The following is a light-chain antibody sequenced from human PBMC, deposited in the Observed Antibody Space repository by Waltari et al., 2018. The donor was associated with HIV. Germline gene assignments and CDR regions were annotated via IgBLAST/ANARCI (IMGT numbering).Light chain of an antibody. CDR1: SSDVGGYNY. J-gene: IGLJ2*01. Sequence: QSALTQPASVSGSPGQSITISCTGTSSDVGGYNYVSWYQQHPGKAPKLMIYDVSNRPSEVSNRFSGAKSGNTASLTISGRQAEDEADYYCSSYTSSSTPLVIFGGGTKLTVL. V-gene: IGLV2-14*03. CDR2: DVS. CDR3: SSYTSSSTPLVI.